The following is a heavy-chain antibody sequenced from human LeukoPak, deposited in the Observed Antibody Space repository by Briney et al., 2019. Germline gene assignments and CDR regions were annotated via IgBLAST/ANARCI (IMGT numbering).Heavy chain of an antibody. CDR2: ISGSGDTT. D-gene: IGHD6-13*01. J-gene: IGHJ4*02. V-gene: IGHV3-23*01. Sequence: GGSLRLSCAATGFTFSSYAMTWVRQAPGKGLEWVSGISGSGDTTYYADSVKGRFTISRDNSKNTLYLQMNSLRAEDTAIYYCAKDRISTSGTVDYWGPGTLVSVSS. CDR3: AKDRISTSGTVDY. CDR1: GFTFSSYA.